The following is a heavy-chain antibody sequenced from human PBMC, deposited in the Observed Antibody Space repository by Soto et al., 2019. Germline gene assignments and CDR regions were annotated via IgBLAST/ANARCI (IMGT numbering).Heavy chain of an antibody. CDR2: INHSGST. Sequence: SETLSLTCAVYGGSFSGYYWSWIRQPPGKGLEWIGEINHSGSTNYNPSLKSRVTISVDTSKNQCSLKLSSVTAADTAVYYCARAIAAAVVHWFDPWGQGTLVTVS. D-gene: IGHD6-13*01. J-gene: IGHJ5*02. CDR3: ARAIAAAVVHWFDP. CDR1: GGSFSGYY. V-gene: IGHV4-34*01.